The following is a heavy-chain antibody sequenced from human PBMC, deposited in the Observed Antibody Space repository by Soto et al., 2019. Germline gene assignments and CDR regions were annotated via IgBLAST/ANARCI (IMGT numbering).Heavy chain of an antibody. V-gene: IGHV3-72*01. D-gene: IGHD3-10*01. CDR1: GFTFSDHY. Sequence: GGSLRLSCAASGFTFSDHYMDWVRQAPGKGLEWVGRIRNKANSYTTEYAASVKGRFTISRDDSNNSVYLQMSSLKTEDTAVIYCAGPGYGSGSFYSPYYYGMDVWGQGTTVTVSS. J-gene: IGHJ6*02. CDR3: AGPGYGSGSFYSPYYYGMDV. CDR2: IRNKANSYTT.